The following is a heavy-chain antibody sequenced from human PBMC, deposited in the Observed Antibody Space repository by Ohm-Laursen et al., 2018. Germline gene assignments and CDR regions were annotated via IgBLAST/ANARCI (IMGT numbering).Heavy chain of an antibody. CDR3: VRDRRDGFNYVEY. Sequence: SQTLSLTCGVSGVPISSNYWSWIRQPAGKGLEWIGRIYASGNTNYNPSLESRVTMSVDTSKNQFSLSLNSVTAADTAIYYCVRDRRDGFNYVEYWGQGTLVTVSS. CDR2: IYASGNT. J-gene: IGHJ4*02. V-gene: IGHV4-4*07. D-gene: IGHD5-24*01. CDR1: GVPISSNY.